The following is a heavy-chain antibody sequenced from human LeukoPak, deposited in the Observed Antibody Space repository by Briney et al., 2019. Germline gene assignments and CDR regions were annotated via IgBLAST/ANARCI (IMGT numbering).Heavy chain of an antibody. Sequence: GGSLRLSCAASGFTFDAFGMQWVRQAPGKGLEWVAFISPDRINKKYADSVKGRYTISRDNSEETLYLQVHDLRVEDTGVYICARDWKESHSPYYMDIRARGTTVIVSS. CDR1: GFTFDAFG. J-gene: IGHJ6*03. CDR3: ARDWKESHSPYYMDI. D-gene: IGHD1-1*01. V-gene: IGHV3-33*05. CDR2: ISPDRINK.